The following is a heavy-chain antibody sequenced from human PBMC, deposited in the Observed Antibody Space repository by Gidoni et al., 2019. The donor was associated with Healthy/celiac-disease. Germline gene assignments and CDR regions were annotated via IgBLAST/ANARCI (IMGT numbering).Heavy chain of an antibody. D-gene: IGHD6-13*01. Sequence: EVQLLESGGGLVQPGGSLRLSCAASGFPFSSYAMSWVRQAPGKGLEWVSAISCSGGSTYYADSVKGRFTISRDNSKNTLYLQMNSLRAEDTAVYYCAKEWAAAGLFDYWGQGTLVTVSS. CDR1: GFPFSSYA. CDR3: AKEWAAAGLFDY. J-gene: IGHJ4*02. CDR2: ISCSGGST. V-gene: IGHV3-23*01.